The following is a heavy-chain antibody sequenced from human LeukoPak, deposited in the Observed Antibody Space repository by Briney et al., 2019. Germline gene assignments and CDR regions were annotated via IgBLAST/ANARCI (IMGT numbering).Heavy chain of an antibody. D-gene: IGHD3-9*01. CDR2: IFHSGST. CDR3: AGRGIVTGYFDF. J-gene: IGHJ4*02. Sequence: SEPLSLTCTVPGDSITNSNFYWGWIRQSPGKGLEWIGSIFHSGSTNYNPSLKSRVTISVDTSKNQFYLRVRSVTAAETALYYCAGRGIVTGYFDFWGRGTLVTVSS. V-gene: IGHV4-39*01. CDR1: GDSITNSNFY.